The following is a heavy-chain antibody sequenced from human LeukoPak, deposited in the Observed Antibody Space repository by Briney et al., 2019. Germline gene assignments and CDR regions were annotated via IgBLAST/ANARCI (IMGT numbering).Heavy chain of an antibody. CDR2: IDQDGSEK. CDR1: GFTLSNYW. Sequence: GGSLRLSCAASGFTLSNYWMSWVRQAPGKGLEWVANIDQDGSEKSYVDSVKGRFTISRDNAKNSLYLLMNSLRADDTSVYYCARGHNRLDYWGQGTLVTVSS. V-gene: IGHV3-7*01. J-gene: IGHJ4*02. CDR3: ARGHNRLDY. D-gene: IGHD1-14*01.